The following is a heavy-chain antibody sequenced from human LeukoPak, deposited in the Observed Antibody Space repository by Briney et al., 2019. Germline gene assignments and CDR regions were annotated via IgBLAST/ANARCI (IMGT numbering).Heavy chain of an antibody. Sequence: SETPSLTCTVSGGSISSYYWSWIRQPPGKGLEWIGYIYYSGSTNYNPSLKSRVTISVDTSRNQFSLKLSSVTAADTAVYYCAREMLLWFGEANYYYYMDVWGKGTTVTVSS. CDR1: GGSISSYY. CDR3: AREMLLWFGEANYYYYMDV. CDR2: IYYSGST. D-gene: IGHD3-10*01. V-gene: IGHV4-59*01. J-gene: IGHJ6*03.